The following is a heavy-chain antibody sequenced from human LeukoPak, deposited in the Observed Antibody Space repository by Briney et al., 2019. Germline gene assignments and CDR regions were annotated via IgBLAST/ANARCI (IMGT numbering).Heavy chain of an antibody. CDR2: ISYDGSNK. D-gene: IGHD1-1*01. V-gene: IGHV3-30-3*01. CDR1: GFTFNSYA. J-gene: IGHJ4*02. CDR3: ARAPNWRFDY. Sequence: GGSLRLSCAASGFTFNSYAMHWVRQAPGKGLEWVAVISYDGSNKYYADSVKGRFTISRDNSKNTLYLQMNSLRAEDTAVYYCARAPNWRFDYWGQGTLVTVSS.